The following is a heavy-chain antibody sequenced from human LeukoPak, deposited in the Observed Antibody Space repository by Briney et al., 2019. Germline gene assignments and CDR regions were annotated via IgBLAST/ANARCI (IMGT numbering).Heavy chain of an antibody. J-gene: IGHJ4*02. CDR1: GGSISSGSYY. Sequence: SSQTLSLTCTVSGGSISSGSYYWSWIRQPAGKGLEWIGRIYTSGSTNYNPSLKSRVTMSVDTSKNQFSLKLSSVTAADTAVYYCARDPRHDFLFDYWGQGTLVTVSS. V-gene: IGHV4-61*02. D-gene: IGHD3-3*01. CDR2: IYTSGST. CDR3: ARDPRHDFLFDY.